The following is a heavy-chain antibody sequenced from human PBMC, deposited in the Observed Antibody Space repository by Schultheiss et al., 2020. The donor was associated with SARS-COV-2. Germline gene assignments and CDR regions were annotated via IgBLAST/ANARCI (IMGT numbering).Heavy chain of an antibody. CDR3: ASEEYYYDSSGYYSLGAFDI. CDR2: INSDGSST. V-gene: IGHV3-74*01. J-gene: IGHJ3*02. D-gene: IGHD3-22*01. CDR1: GFTFSSYA. Sequence: GGSLRLSCAASGFTFSSYAMSWVRQAPGKGLVWVSRINSDGSSTSYADSVKGRFTISRDNAKNTLYLQMNSLRAEDTAVYYCASEEYYYDSSGYYSLGAFDIWGQGTMVTVSS.